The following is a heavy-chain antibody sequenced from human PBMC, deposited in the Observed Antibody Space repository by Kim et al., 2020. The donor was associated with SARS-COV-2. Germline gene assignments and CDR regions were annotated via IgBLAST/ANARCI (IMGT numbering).Heavy chain of an antibody. CDR2: INTNTGNP. CDR1: GYTFTSYA. V-gene: IGHV7-4-1*02. D-gene: IGHD2-21*02. J-gene: IGHJ6*02. Sequence: ASVKVSCKASGYTFTSYAMNWVRQAPGQGLEWMGWINTNTGNPTYAQGFTGRFVFSLDTSVSTAYLQISSLKAEDTAVYYCARFWGVVTATYYYYYGMDVWGQGTTVTVSS. CDR3: ARFWGVVTATYYYYYGMDV.